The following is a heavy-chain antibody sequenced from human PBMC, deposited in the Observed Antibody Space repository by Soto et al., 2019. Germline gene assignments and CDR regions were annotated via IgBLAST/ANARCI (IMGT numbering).Heavy chain of an antibody. Sequence: GGSLRLSCAASGFTFSSYAMSWVRQAPGKGLEWVSAISGSGGSTYYADSVKGRFTISRDNSKNTLYLQMNSLRAEDTAVYYCAKNMITFGGVIVKPLDYWGQGTLVTVSS. CDR1: GFTFSSYA. CDR2: ISGSGGST. V-gene: IGHV3-23*01. CDR3: AKNMITFGGVIVKPLDY. J-gene: IGHJ4*02. D-gene: IGHD3-16*02.